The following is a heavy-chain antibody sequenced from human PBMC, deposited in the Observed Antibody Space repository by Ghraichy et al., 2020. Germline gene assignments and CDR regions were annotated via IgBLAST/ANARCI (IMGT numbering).Heavy chain of an antibody. CDR3: ASTIYGSGSYFDY. CDR2: IYSGGSA. D-gene: IGHD3-10*01. CDR1: GFTVSSNY. V-gene: IGHV3-66*01. J-gene: IGHJ4*02. Sequence: GGSLRLSCAASGFTVSSNYMSWVRQAPGKGLEWVSVIYSGGSAYYADSVKGRFTISRDNSKNTLYLQMNSLRAEDTAVYYCASTIYGSGSYFDYWGQGTLVTVSS.